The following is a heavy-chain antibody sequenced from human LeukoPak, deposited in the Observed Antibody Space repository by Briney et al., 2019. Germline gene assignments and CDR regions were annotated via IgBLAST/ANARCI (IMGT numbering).Heavy chain of an antibody. Sequence: ASVKVSCKASGYTFTSHYMHWVRQAPGQGLEWMGIINPSGGSTSYAQKFQGRVTMTRDTSTSTVYMELSSLRSEDTAVYYCARPYVDTAMVRSYYYGMDVWGQGTTVTVSS. D-gene: IGHD5-18*01. CDR3: ARPYVDTAMVRSYYYGMDV. J-gene: IGHJ6*02. CDR2: INPSGGST. V-gene: IGHV1-46*01. CDR1: GYTFTSHY.